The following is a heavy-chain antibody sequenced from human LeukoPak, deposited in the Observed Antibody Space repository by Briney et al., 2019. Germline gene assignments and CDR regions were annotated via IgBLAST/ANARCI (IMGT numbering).Heavy chain of an antibody. CDR3: ARAGYDFWSGYSSYYFDY. D-gene: IGHD3-3*01. CDR2: INTNTGNP. Sequence: GASVKVSCKASGYSFTSYAMNWVRQAPGQGLEWMGWINTNTGNPMYVQGFTGRFVSSLDNSVNTAYLQISSLKAEDTAVYYCARAGYDFWSGYSSYYFDYWGQGTLVTVSS. V-gene: IGHV7-4-1*02. J-gene: IGHJ4*02. CDR1: GYSFTSYA.